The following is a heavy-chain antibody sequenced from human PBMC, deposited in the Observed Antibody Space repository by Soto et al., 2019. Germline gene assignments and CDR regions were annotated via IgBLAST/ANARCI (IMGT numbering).Heavy chain of an antibody. Sequence: EVQLVQSGGGLVQPGRSLRLSCAATGFAFDEYVMHWVRQAPGKGLEWVGSIGWNGASIDSADSVKGRFTISRDNAKNSLFLQMNSLTTEDTALYFCAKSRVVPYFDRWGQGTLVTVSS. CDR3: AKSRVVPYFDR. V-gene: IGHV3-9*01. D-gene: IGHD2-2*01. CDR2: IGWNGASI. J-gene: IGHJ4*02. CDR1: GFAFDEYV.